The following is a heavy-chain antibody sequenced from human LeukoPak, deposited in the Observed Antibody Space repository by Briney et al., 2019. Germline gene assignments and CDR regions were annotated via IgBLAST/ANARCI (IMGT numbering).Heavy chain of an antibody. V-gene: IGHV3-23*01. CDR2: ISGSGGST. Sequence: GGSLRLSCAASGFTFSSYSMNWVRQAPGKGLEWVSAISGSGGSTYYADSVKGRFTISRDNSKNTLYLQMNSLRAEDTAVYYCASPVTMVRGVIGYWGQGTLVTVSS. CDR1: GFTFSSYS. J-gene: IGHJ4*02. D-gene: IGHD3-10*01. CDR3: ASPVTMVRGVIGY.